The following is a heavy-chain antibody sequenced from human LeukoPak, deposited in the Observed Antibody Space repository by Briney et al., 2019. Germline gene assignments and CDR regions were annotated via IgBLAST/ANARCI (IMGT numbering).Heavy chain of an antibody. D-gene: IGHD2-21*02. J-gene: IGHJ4*02. CDR2: ISGYNGNT. CDR1: GYTFTSYG. Sequence: ASVKVSCKASGYTFTSYGISWVRQAPGQGLEWMGWISGYNGNTYYPQNLQGRVTMTSDTSTSTAYMELRSLRSDDTAVYYCARGTLAYCGGDCYLPFDYWGQGTLVTVSS. V-gene: IGHV1-18*01. CDR3: ARGTLAYCGGDCYLPFDY.